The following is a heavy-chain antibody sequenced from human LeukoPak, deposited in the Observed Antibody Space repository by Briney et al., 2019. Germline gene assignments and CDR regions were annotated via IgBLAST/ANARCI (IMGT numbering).Heavy chain of an antibody. CDR3: ARVKGTYFDY. Sequence: GGSLGLSRAASGFPLSSYSINWFRQAPGKGLEWVAYISASGSNIYYVDSVMGRFTVSRDNPKSSLFLQMNSPRAEDTAVYYCARVKGTYFDYWGQGALVTVSS. V-gene: IGHV3-48*01. D-gene: IGHD1-1*01. CDR1: GFPLSSYS. CDR2: ISASGSNI. J-gene: IGHJ4*02.